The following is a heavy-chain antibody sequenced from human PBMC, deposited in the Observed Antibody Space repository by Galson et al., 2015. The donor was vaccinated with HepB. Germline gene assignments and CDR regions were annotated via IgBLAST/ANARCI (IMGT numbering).Heavy chain of an antibody. D-gene: IGHD3-22*01. CDR2: IYHSGST. CDR1: GGSISSSSYY. Sequence: SETLSLTCTVSGGSISSSSYYWGWIRQPPGKGLEWIGSIYHSGSTYYNPSLKSRVTISVDTSKNQFSLKLSSVTAADTAVYYCARRMIVVVPGGEVNDAFDIWGQGTMVTVSS. J-gene: IGHJ3*02. CDR3: ARRMIVVVPGGEVNDAFDI. V-gene: IGHV4-39*01.